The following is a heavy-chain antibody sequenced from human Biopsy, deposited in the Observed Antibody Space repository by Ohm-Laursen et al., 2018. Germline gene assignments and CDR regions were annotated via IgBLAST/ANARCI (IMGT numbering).Heavy chain of an antibody. D-gene: IGHD3-9*01. CDR2: NIPTLGTG. CDR1: GYTFSLYH. J-gene: IGHJ1*01. V-gene: IGHV1-69*06. CDR3: ATKLTGYFHH. Sequence: ASVKVSCKASGYTFSLYHIHWVRQAPGQGLEWLGGNIPTLGTGNYAQKFQDRVTVAADTSTSTATMELRSLRSDDTAVYYCATKLTGYFHHWGQGTLVIVSS.